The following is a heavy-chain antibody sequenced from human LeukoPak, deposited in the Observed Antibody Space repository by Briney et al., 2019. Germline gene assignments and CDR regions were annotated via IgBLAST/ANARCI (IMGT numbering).Heavy chain of an antibody. D-gene: IGHD6-13*01. CDR3: ARTSIAAESDY. J-gene: IGHJ4*02. CDR2: IYSGGST. CDR1: GFTVSSNY. V-gene: IGHV3-66*01. Sequence: PGGSLRLSCAASGFTVSSNYMSWVRQAPGKGLEWVSLIYSGGSTYYADSVKGRFTISRDNSKNTLYLQMNSLRAEDTAVYYCARTSIAAESDYWGQGTLVTVSS.